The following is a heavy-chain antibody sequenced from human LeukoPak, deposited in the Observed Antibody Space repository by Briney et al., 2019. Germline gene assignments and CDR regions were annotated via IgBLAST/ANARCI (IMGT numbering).Heavy chain of an antibody. Sequence: GGSLRLSCAASGFTFNNYAMGWVRQTPGKGLEWVSGITGNGRNTYYEDSVKGRFTISRDNSKNTLYLQVSNLRAEDTAAYFCAKSGTQGPTRFDWYFDLWGRGTQVIVSS. V-gene: IGHV3-23*01. D-gene: IGHD2-15*01. CDR3: AKSGTQGPTRFDWYFDL. CDR1: GFTFNNYA. CDR2: ITGNGRNT. J-gene: IGHJ2*01.